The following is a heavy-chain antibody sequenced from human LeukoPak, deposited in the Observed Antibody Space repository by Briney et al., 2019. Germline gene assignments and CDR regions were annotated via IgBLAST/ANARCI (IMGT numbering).Heavy chain of an antibody. J-gene: IGHJ6*02. Sequence: GGSLRLSCAASGFTFSNFVIYWVRQAPGKGLEWVATLWYDGGNKYYADSVRGRFTISRDNSKNAVYLQMNSLRAEDTAVYYCARERGSYMDVWGQGTTVTVSS. D-gene: IGHD3-10*01. CDR1: GFTFSNFV. CDR2: LWYDGGNK. CDR3: ARERGSYMDV. V-gene: IGHV3-33*07.